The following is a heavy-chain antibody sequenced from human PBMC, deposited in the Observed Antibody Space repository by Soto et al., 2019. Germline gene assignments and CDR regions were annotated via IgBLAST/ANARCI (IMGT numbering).Heavy chain of an antibody. CDR2: IYYSGST. Sequence: SETLSLTCTVSGGSISSGDYYWSWIRQPPGKGLEWIGYIYYSGSTYYNPSLKSRVTISVDTSKNQFSLKLSSVTAADTAVYYCARVRGFGELDYWGQGTLVTVSS. J-gene: IGHJ4*02. CDR1: GGSISSGDYY. CDR3: ARVRGFGELDY. D-gene: IGHD3-10*01. V-gene: IGHV4-30-4*01.